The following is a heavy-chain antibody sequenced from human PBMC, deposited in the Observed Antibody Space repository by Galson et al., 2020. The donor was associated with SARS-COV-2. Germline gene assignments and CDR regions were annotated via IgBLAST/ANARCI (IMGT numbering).Heavy chain of an antibody. V-gene: IGHV2-5*02. CDR2: IYTDDDK. Sequence: TLTEFSPNTNGVDVASIRQPQSKSLHWLAHIYTDDDKRYIPSLKIRLTITKDTYKNQVVLTMTNMEPVDTATYYCAHRRAGFGEPYFDYWGQGNLVTVSS. CDR3: AHRRAGFGEPYFDY. J-gene: IGHJ4*02. CDR1: EFSPNTNGVD. D-gene: IGHD3-10*01.